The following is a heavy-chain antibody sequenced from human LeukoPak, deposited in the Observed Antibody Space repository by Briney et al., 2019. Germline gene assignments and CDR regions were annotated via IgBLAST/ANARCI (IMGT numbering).Heavy chain of an antibody. J-gene: IGHJ4*02. CDR1: GFTVSSNY. V-gene: IGHV3-53*01. CDR2: IYSGGRT. CDR3: ARGRGSGSYPFDY. D-gene: IGHD3-10*01. Sequence: GGSLRLSCAASGFTVSSNYMSWVRQAPGKGLEWVSVIYSGGRTYYADSVKGRFTISRDNSKNTLYLQMNSPRAEDTAVYYCARGRGSGSYPFDYWGQGTLVTVSS.